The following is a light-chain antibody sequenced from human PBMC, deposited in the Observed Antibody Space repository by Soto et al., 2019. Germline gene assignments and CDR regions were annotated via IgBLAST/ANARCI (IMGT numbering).Light chain of an antibody. CDR3: SPYTSSSTLV. CDR2: EVS. V-gene: IGLV1-40*01. J-gene: IGLJ1*01. CDR1: GSNIGVGYE. Sequence: QSVLTQPPSVSGAPGQRVTIPCTGSGSNIGVGYEVHWYQQLPGTAPKLMIYEVSNRPSGVSNRFSGSKSGNTASLTISGLQAEDEADYYCSPYTSSSTLVFGTGTKVTVL.